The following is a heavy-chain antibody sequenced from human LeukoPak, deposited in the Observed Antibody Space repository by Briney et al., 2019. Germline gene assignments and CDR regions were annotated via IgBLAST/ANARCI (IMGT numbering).Heavy chain of an antibody. D-gene: IGHD3-10*01. J-gene: IGHJ3*02. Sequence: SETLSLTCTVSGGSISSSSYYWGWIRQPPGKGLEWIGSIYYSGSTYYNPSLKSRVTISVDTSKNQFSLKLSSVTAADTAVYYCARGQTYYYGSGIGPDAFDIWGQGTMVTVSS. CDR3: ARGQTYYYGSGIGPDAFDI. CDR2: IYYSGST. V-gene: IGHV4-39*07. CDR1: GGSISSSSYY.